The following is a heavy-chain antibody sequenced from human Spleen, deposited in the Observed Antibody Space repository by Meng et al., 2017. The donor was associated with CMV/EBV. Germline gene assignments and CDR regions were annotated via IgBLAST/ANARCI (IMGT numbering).Heavy chain of an antibody. J-gene: IGHJ4*02. D-gene: IGHD3-16*01. CDR2: IQVIGHT. CDR1: GASIKNYN. Sequence: QVPIHESGPGLVKPSETPSLTCIVSGASIKNYNWNWVRQPAGQGLEWIGLIQVIGHTVYNPSLKSRVTVSLDASKSQFSLTLNSVTAADTATYYCAGSRPGGGACDYWGQGILVTVSS. V-gene: IGHV4-4*07. CDR3: AGSRPGGGACDY.